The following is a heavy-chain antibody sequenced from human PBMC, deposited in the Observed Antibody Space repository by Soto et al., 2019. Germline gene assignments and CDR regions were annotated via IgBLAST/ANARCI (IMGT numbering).Heavy chain of an antibody. J-gene: IGHJ4*02. V-gene: IGHV4-34*01. CDR3: ARDKITGLFDY. D-gene: IGHD2-8*02. Sequence: QVQLQQWGAGLLKPSETLSLTCAVYGGSFSGYYWTWIRQPPGTGLEWIGEINHSESTNYNPSLKSRVTISVDTSKNQFSLKLTSVTGADTAVYYCARDKITGLFDYWGQGTLVTVSS. CDR2: INHSEST. CDR1: GGSFSGYY.